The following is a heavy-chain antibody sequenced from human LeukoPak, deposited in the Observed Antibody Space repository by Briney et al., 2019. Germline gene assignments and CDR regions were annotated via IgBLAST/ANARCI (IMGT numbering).Heavy chain of an antibody. CDR3: ARDRYCSGGSCSYPPGFDY. CDR2: IIPIFGTA. CDR1: GGTFSSYA. D-gene: IGHD2-15*01. V-gene: IGHV1-69*13. Sequence: GASVKVSCKASGGTFSSYAISWVRQAPGQGLEWMGGIIPIFGTANYAQKFQGRVTITADESTSTAYMELSSLRSEDTAVYYCARDRYCSGGSCSYPPGFDYRGQGTLVTVSS. J-gene: IGHJ4*02.